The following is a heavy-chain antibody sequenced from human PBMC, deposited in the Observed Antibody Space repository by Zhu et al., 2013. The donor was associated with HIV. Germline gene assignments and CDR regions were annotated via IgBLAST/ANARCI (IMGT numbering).Heavy chain of an antibody. D-gene: IGHD2-15*01. CDR3: ARVEELGYCSGGSCYKRAFDI. CDR2: IIPIFGTA. Sequence: QVQLVQSGAEVKKPGSSVKVSCKASGGTFSSYAISWVRQAPGQGLEWMGGIIPIFGTANYAQKFQGRVTITADESTSTAYMELSSLRSEDTAVYYCARVEELGYCSGGSCYKRAFDIWGQGDNGHRLF. V-gene: IGHV1-69*01. J-gene: IGHJ3*02. CDR1: GGTFSSYA.